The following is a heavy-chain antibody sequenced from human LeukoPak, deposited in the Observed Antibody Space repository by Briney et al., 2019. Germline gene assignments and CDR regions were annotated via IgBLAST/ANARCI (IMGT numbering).Heavy chain of an antibody. CDR2: IYYSGST. V-gene: IGHV4-59*01. CDR3: ARDGGYGSGSAL. Sequence: SETLSLTCTVSGGSISSYYWSWIRLPPGKGLEWIGYIYYSGSTNYNPSLKSRVTISLDTPKNQFSLKLSSVTAADTAVYYCARDGGYGSGSALWGQGTLITVSS. J-gene: IGHJ4*02. CDR1: GGSISSYY. D-gene: IGHD3-10*01.